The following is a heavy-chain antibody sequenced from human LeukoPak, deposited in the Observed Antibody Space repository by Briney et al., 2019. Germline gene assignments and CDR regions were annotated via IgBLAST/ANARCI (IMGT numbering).Heavy chain of an antibody. J-gene: IGHJ6*03. V-gene: IGHV1-46*02. D-gene: IGHD3-10*01. CDR1: GYSFNSYY. CDR3: LRNGYYGSGSYGVNYYYYMDV. CDR2: INPIGCST. Sequence: ASVKVSCKAYGYSFNSYYMHWLRQAPGQGLEWMVIINPIGCSTSYAQKFQGRVTMTRDMCKSTVHLELSRLRPEDPAVYYCLRNGYYGSGSYGVNYYYYMDVWGKGTTVTVSS.